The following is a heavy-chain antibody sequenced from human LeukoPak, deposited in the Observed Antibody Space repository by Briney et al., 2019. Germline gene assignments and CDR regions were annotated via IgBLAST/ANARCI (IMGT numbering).Heavy chain of an antibody. Sequence: SETLSLTCTVSGGSISSRTYYWGWIRQPPGKGLEWIGSIYHSGSTYYNPSLKSRVTISVDTSKNQFSLKLSSVSAADTAVYYCARDHTVTTGAFDIWGQGTMVTVSS. CDR1: GGSISSRTYY. V-gene: IGHV4-39*07. D-gene: IGHD4-17*01. CDR3: ARDHTVTTGAFDI. CDR2: IYHSGST. J-gene: IGHJ3*02.